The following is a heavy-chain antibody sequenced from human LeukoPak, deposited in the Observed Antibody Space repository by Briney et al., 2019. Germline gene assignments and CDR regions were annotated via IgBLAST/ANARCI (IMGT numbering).Heavy chain of an antibody. CDR2: ISRFGEYI. CDR3: ARESYWGSGLKGFDS. Sequence: PGGSLRLSCAASGFTFSSYTMNWVRQAPGKGLEWVSSISRFGEYIYYADSVKGRFTISRDNAKNSLYLQVNSLRDEDTAVYYCARESYWGSGLKGFDSWGQGTLVTVSS. D-gene: IGHD7-27*01. V-gene: IGHV3-21*06. CDR1: GFTFSSYT. J-gene: IGHJ4*02.